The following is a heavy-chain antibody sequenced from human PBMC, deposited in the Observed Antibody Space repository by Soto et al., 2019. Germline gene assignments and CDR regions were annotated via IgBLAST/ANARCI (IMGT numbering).Heavy chain of an antibody. Sequence: SETLSLTCTVSGGSISSSSYYWGWIRQPPGKGLEWIGSIYYSGSTYYNPSLKSRVTISVDTSKNQFSLKLSSVTAADTAVYYCATVTTMLDYWGQGTLVTVSS. D-gene: IGHD4-17*01. V-gene: IGHV4-39*01. J-gene: IGHJ4*02. CDR1: GGSISSSSYY. CDR3: ATVTTMLDY. CDR2: IYYSGST.